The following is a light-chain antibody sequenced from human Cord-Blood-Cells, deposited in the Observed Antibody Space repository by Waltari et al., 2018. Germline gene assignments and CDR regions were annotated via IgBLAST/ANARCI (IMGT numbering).Light chain of an antibody. Sequence: QSVLTQPPSVSGAPGRRVTIPCTGRRLNIVAGYDVHCYQQLPGTPPKPLIYGNSYRPSGVRDRFSGSESGTSASLAITGLQAEDEADYYCQSYDSSLSGSVFGGGTKLTVL. CDR3: QSYDSSLSGSV. CDR2: GNS. V-gene: IGLV1-40*01. J-gene: IGLJ3*02. CDR1: RLNIVAGYD.